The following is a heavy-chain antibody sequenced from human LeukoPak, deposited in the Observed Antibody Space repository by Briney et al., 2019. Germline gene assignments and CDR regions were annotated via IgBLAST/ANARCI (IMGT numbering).Heavy chain of an antibody. J-gene: IGHJ4*02. CDR2: IFTSGST. V-gene: IGHV4-4*07. CDR3: ARRGDYFDF. CDR1: GGSISYNY. Sequence: SGTLSLTCTVSGGSISYNYWSWIRQPAGKGLEWIGRIFTSGSTNYNPSLRSRVTMSVDTSKNQFSLKLSSVTAADTAVYYCARRGDYFDFWGQGTLVTVSS.